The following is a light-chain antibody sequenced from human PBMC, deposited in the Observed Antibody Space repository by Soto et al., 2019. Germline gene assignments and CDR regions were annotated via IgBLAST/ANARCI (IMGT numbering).Light chain of an antibody. J-gene: IGKJ1*01. CDR3: QQYNSYSRT. CDR1: QSISSW. CDR2: DAS. Sequence: DIQITQSPSTLSSSVAERVTITCGASQSISSWLAWYQQKPGKAPKLLIYDASSLESGVPSRFSGSGSGTEFTLTISSLQPDDFATYYCQQYNSYSRTFGQGTKVDIK. V-gene: IGKV1-5*01.